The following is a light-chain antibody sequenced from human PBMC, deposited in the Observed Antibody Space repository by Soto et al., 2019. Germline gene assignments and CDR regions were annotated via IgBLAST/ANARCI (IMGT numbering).Light chain of an antibody. V-gene: IGKV1-39*01. Sequence: DIQMTQSPSSLSASVGDRVTITCRASQSISSYLNWYQQKPGKAPKLLIFAASRLQSGVPSRFSASGSGTDFTLTINSLQPEDFATYTCQQSYIIPYTFGQGTKVDIK. J-gene: IGKJ2*01. CDR2: AAS. CDR1: QSISSY. CDR3: QQSYIIPYT.